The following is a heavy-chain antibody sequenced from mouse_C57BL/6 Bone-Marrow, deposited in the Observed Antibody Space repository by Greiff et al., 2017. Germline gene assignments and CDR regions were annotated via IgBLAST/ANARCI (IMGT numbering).Heavy chain of an antibody. V-gene: IGHV1-69*01. Sequence: GQVKKQGAERGMPGASVKLSCKASGYTFTSYWMHWVKQRPGQGLEWIGEIDPSDSYTNYNQKFKGKSTLTVDKSSSTAYMQLSSLTSEDSAVYYCARDTRGYFDYWGQGTTLTVSS. CDR1: GYTFTSYW. D-gene: IGHD3-3*01. CDR2: IDPSDSYT. J-gene: IGHJ2*01. CDR3: ARDTRGYFDY.